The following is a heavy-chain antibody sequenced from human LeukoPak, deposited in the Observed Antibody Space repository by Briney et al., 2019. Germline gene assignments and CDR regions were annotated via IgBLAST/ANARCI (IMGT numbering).Heavy chain of an antibody. CDR2: INPSGGST. CDR3: EGTDPSGNDY. CDR1: GYTFTSYY. J-gene: IGHJ4*02. V-gene: IGHV1-46*01. D-gene: IGHD1-1*01. Sequence: ASVKVSCKASGYTFTSYYMHWVRQAPGQGLEWMGIINPSGGSTSYAQKFQGRVTMTRDTSTSTAYMELSSLRSEDTAVYYCEGTDPSGNDYWGQGTLVTVSS.